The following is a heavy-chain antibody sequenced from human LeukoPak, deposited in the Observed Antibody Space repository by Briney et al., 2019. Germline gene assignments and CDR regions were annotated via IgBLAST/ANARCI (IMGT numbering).Heavy chain of an antibody. V-gene: IGHV3-48*01. CDR1: GFTCSYYS. Sequence: GGSLILSCAASGFTCSYYSMNWVRQAPEERLEWISYIGIDSGNTNYADSVKGRFTISGDKAKNSLYLQMNSLRVEDTAGYYCARDYKYAFDNWGQGTLVTVSS. CDR3: ARDYKYAFDN. D-gene: IGHD5-24*01. J-gene: IGHJ4*02. CDR2: IGIDSGNT.